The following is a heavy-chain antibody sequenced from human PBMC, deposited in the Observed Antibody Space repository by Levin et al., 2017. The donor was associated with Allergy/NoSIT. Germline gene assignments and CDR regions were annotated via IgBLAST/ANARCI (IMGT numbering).Heavy chain of an antibody. Sequence: SGGSLRLSCAASGFTFSGSAMHWVRQASGKGLEWVGRIRSKANSYATVYAASVKGRFTISRDDSKNTAYLQMNSLKTEDTAVYYCTTDYYDSGGLDYWGQGTLVTVSS. CDR3: TTDYYDSGGLDY. J-gene: IGHJ4*02. CDR2: IRSKANSYAT. D-gene: IGHD3-22*01. V-gene: IGHV3-73*01. CDR1: GFTFSGSA.